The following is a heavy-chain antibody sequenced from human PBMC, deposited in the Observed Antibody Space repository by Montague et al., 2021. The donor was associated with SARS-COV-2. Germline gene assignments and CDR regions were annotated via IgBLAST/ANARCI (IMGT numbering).Heavy chain of an antibody. V-gene: IGHV2-5*02. CDR2: IYWDGDQ. CDR3: ARRYDFYRAEAFDV. CDR1: GFSLTTDGVG. J-gene: IGHJ3*01. Sequence: ALVKPTQTLTLTCVFSGFSLTTDGVGVAWIRRPPGKALEWLALIYWDGDQRYSPSLKTRLTITKDTSKNRVVLTMTNLDPVDTATYYCARRYDFYRAEAFDVWGQGTMLTVSS. D-gene: IGHD3-3*01.